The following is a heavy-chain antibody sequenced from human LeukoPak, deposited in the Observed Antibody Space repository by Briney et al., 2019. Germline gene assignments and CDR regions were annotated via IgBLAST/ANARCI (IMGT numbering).Heavy chain of an antibody. V-gene: IGHV4-4*07. CDR2: IYSSGST. Sequence: SETLSLTCTVSGGSISSYYWSWIRQPAGKGLEWLGRIYSSGSTNYNPSLKSRVTMSVDTSKNQFSLKLSSVTAADTAVYYCARDAGIAAAGSLHYYWYFDLWGRGTLVTVSS. J-gene: IGHJ2*01. D-gene: IGHD6-13*01. CDR3: ARDAGIAAAGSLHYYWYFDL. CDR1: GGSISSYY.